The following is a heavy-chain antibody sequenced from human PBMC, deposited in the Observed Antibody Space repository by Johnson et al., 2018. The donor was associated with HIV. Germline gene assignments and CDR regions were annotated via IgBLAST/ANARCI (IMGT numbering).Heavy chain of an antibody. V-gene: IGHV3-66*01. CDR2: IYSGGST. D-gene: IGHD1-26*01. Sequence: VQLVESGGGLVQPGGSLRLSCAASGFTVSSNYMSWVRQAPGKGLEWVSVIYSGGSTYYADSVKGRFTISRDNSKNTLYLQMNSLRAEDTAVYYCAKDRKWELLRLDAFDIWGQGTMVTVYS. CDR1: GFTVSSNY. CDR3: AKDRKWELLRLDAFDI. J-gene: IGHJ3*02.